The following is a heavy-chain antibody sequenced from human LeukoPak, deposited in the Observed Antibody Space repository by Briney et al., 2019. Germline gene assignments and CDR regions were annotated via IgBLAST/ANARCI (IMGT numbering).Heavy chain of an antibody. CDR3: ARGTRTAAAGTHFGY. J-gene: IGHJ4*02. CDR2: IYYSGST. CDR1: GGPISSGGYY. Sequence: PSETLSLTCTVSGGPISSGGYYSSCIRQHPGKGLERIGYIYYSGSTYYNPSLKSRVTISVDTSKKQFSLKLSSVTAADTAVYYCARGTRTAAAGTHFGYWGQGTLVTVSS. V-gene: IGHV4-31*03. D-gene: IGHD6-13*01.